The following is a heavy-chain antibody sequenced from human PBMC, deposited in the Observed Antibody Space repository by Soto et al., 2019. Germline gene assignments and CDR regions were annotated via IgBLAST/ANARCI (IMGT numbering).Heavy chain of an antibody. CDR1: GGSISSGDYY. CDR3: ASSTTEAGSFDY. J-gene: IGHJ4*02. D-gene: IGHD1-1*01. CDR2: IYYRGST. Sequence: QVQLRESGPGLVKPSQTLSLTCTVSGGSISSGDYYWSWIRQPPGKGLEWIGYIYYRGSTDYNPSVKSRVTISADTSKNQFSLKLSSVTAADTAVYFCASSTTEAGSFDYWGQGTLVTVSS. V-gene: IGHV4-30-4*01.